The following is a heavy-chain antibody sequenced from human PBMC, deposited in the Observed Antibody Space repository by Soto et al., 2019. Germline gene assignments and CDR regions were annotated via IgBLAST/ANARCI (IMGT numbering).Heavy chain of an antibody. D-gene: IGHD3-3*01. CDR3: TRGRPYYDFWSGYFDY. CDR2: IRSKAYGGTT. V-gene: IGHV3-49*03. CDR1: GFTFGDYA. J-gene: IGHJ4*02. Sequence: GGSLRLSCTASGFTFGDYAMSWFRQAPGKGLEWVGFIRSKAYGGTTEYAASVKGRFTISRDDSKSIAYLQMNSLKTEDTAVYYCTRGRPYYDFWSGYFDYWGQGTLVTVSS.